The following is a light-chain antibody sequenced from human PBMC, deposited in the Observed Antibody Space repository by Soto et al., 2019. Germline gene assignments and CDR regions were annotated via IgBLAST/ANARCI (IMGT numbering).Light chain of an antibody. V-gene: IGLV2-14*01. CDR3: SSYTSSSTPYV. CDR2: DVS. J-gene: IGLJ1*01. CDR1: RSDVGGYNY. Sequence: QSVLTHPASGSGPPGQSITIPSTGTRSDVGGYNYVSWYQQHPGKAPKLMIYDVSNRPSGVSNRFSGSKSGNTASLTISGLQAEDEADYYCSSYTSSSTPYVFGTGTKVTVL.